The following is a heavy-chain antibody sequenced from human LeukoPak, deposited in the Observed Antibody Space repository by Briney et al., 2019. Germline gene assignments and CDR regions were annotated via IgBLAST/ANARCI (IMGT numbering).Heavy chain of an antibody. Sequence: EASVKVSCKASGYSFTAFYIHWVRQAPAQGLEWMGWIHPKSGETNVAYKFRGRVSMTRDTSISTTSMDRGSLGSDDAAVYYCARAPCYDTSGGCFDPWGQGTLVSVSS. D-gene: IGHD3-22*01. J-gene: IGHJ5*02. CDR2: IHPKSGET. CDR1: GYSFTAFY. CDR3: ARAPCYDTSGGCFDP. V-gene: IGHV1-2*07.